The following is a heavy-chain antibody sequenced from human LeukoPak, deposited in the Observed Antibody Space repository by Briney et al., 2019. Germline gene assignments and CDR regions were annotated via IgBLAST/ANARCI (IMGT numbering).Heavy chain of an antibody. CDR3: SRESGPFCPFGY. J-gene: IGHJ4*02. Sequence: LETLSLTCGVSGGSISGTNWWSWVRQPPGQGLEWIGEISLAGQTNYNPSLNGRVTMSLDKSSNRLSLHLTSVTAADTATYFCSRESGPFCPFGYWGQGALVIVSS. CDR2: ISLAGQT. D-gene: IGHD1-26*01. CDR1: GGSISGTNW. V-gene: IGHV4/OR15-8*02.